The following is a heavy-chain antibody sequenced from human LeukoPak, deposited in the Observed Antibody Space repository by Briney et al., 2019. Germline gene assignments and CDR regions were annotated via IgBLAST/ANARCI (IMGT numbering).Heavy chain of an antibody. J-gene: IGHJ4*02. Sequence: SETLSLTCTVSGYSISSDYYWGWIRQPPGKGLEWIGNIFHNGNTYYNPSLKSRVTMSIDTSKKQFSQKLRTVTAADTAVYYCARIEDVTRGYNHAYYFDYWGQGTLVTVSS. CDR3: ARIEDVTRGYNHAYYFDY. V-gene: IGHV4-38-2*02. CDR2: IFHNGNT. D-gene: IGHD5-18*01. CDR1: GYSISSDYY.